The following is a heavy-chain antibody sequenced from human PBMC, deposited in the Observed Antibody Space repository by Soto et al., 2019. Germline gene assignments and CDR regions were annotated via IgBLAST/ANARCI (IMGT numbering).Heavy chain of an antibody. J-gene: IGHJ4*02. CDR3: VKQAHGLDGVAFDY. V-gene: IGHV3-64D*06. CDR2: VSTSGRST. Sequence: GSLRLSCSASGFIFSDSTIYWVRQLPGKGLEAISAVSTSGRSTYYADSAKDRFTISRDKSKNTLFLQMGSLRPEDTAIYYCVKQAHGLDGVAFDYWGQGTQVTVSS. D-gene: IGHD2-15*01. CDR1: GFIFSDST.